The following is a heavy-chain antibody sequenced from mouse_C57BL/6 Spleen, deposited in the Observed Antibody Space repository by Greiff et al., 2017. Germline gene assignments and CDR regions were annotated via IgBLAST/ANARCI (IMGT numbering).Heavy chain of an antibody. CDR3: AGTTVVPFAY. V-gene: IGHV1-22*01. J-gene: IGHJ3*01. D-gene: IGHD1-1*01. CDR1: GYTFTDYN. CDR2: INPNNGGT. Sequence: VQLQQSGPELVKPGASVKMSCKASGYTFTDYNMHWVKQSHGKSLEWIGYINPNNGGTSYNQKFKGKATFTVNKSSSTAYMELRSLTSEDSAVYYCAGTTVVPFAYWGQGTLVTVSA.